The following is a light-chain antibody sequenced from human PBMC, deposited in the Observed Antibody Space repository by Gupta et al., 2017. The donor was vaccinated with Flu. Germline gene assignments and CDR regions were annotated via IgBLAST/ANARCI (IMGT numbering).Light chain of an antibody. CDR1: QNLSSW. Sequence: PSSVSASVGDTVTITCRASQNLSSWLAWYQQKPGQAPKLLIYGASRVESGVPSRFSGSKSGTXYTLTIXNLQAEDFGTFYCQQAKNFPMTFGXGTRVEVK. CDR3: QQAKNFPMT. CDR2: GAS. V-gene: IGKV1-12*01. J-gene: IGKJ1*01.